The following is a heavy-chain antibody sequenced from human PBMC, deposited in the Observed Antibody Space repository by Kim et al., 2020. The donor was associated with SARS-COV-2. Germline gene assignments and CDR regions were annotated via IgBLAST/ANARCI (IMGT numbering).Heavy chain of an antibody. CDR3: ARGDNGHSDDVFDI. Sequence: SETLSLTCAVSGGSISSDGYSWSWTRQPPGKGLEWIGNISHSGSTHYNPSLKSRVSISEDRTNNQFSLKLSSVTAADTALYYCARGDNGHSDDVFDIWGQGTMVTVSS. V-gene: IGHV4-30-2*01. J-gene: IGHJ3*02. CDR2: ISHSGST. D-gene: IGHD1-1*01. CDR1: GGSISSDGYS.